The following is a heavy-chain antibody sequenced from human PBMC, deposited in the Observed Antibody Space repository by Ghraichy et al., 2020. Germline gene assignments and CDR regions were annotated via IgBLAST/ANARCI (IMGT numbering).Heavy chain of an antibody. CDR3: ARGGSRGRFGELLTYYFDY. J-gene: IGHJ4*02. Sequence: SETLSLTCAVYGGSFSGYYWSWIRQPPGKGLEWIGEINHSGSTNYNPSLKSRVTISVDTSKNQFSLKLSSVTAADTAVYYCARGGSRGRFGELLTYYFDYWGQGTLVTVSS. CDR1: GGSFSGYY. V-gene: IGHV4-34*01. CDR2: INHSGST. D-gene: IGHD3-10*01.